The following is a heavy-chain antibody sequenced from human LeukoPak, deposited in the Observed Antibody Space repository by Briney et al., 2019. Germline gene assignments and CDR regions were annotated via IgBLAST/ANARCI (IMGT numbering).Heavy chain of an antibody. V-gene: IGHV3-7*04. CDR2: IKQDGSEK. D-gene: IGHD2-15*01. J-gene: IGHJ4*02. CDR1: EFTFSSYA. CDR3: ARDSGPTDY. Sequence: GGSLRLSCAASEFTFSSYAMSWVRQAPGKGLEWVANIKQDGSEKYYVDSVKGRFTISRDNAKNSLYLQMNSLRAEDTAVYYCARDSGPTDYWGQGTLVTVSS.